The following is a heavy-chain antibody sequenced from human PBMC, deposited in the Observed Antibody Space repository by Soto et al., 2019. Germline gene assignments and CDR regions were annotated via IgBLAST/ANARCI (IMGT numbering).Heavy chain of an antibody. CDR3: ARVVATHFDY. CDR1: GYSMRGGDY. Sequence: PLQPLSLTSGVAGYSMRGGDYWGWIRQPPGEGLEWIGNIYHSGKTYYNPSLKSRVTVSLDTSKNQFSLNLTSVTATDTAMYYCARVVATHFDYRGQGLLVTVSS. V-gene: IGHV4-38-2*01. CDR2: IYHSGKT. J-gene: IGHJ4*02. D-gene: IGHD5-12*01.